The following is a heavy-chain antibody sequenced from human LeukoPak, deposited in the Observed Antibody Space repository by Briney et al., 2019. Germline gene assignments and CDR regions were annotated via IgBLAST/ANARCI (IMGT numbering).Heavy chain of an antibody. CDR3: AKDVGIQLWFLRYMDV. CDR2: ISYDGSNK. D-gene: IGHD5-18*01. Sequence: QPGRSLRLSCAASGFTFSSYGMHWVRQAPGKGLEWVAVISYDGSNKYYADSVKGRFTISRDNSKNTLYLQMNSLRAEDTAVYYCAKDVGIQLWFLRYMDVWGKGTTVTVSS. CDR1: GFTFSSYG. J-gene: IGHJ6*03. V-gene: IGHV3-30*18.